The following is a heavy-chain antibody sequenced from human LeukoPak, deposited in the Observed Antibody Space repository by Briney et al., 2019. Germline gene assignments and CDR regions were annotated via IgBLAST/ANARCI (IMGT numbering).Heavy chain of an antibody. CDR2: IRQDGGEK. CDR3: ARDGTAAGLYFDL. V-gene: IGHV3-7*01. Sequence: GGSLRLSCAVSGFTFSSYWMNLVRQAPGKGLEWVASIRQDGGEKSYVDSVKGRFTISRDNTKNSLYLHINSLRAEDTAVYYCARDGTAAGLYFDLWGQGTLVTVSS. D-gene: IGHD6-13*01. J-gene: IGHJ4*01. CDR1: GFTFSSYW.